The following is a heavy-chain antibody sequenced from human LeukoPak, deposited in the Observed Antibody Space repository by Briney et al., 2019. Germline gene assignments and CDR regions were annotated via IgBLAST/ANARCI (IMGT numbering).Heavy chain of an antibody. CDR2: INAGNGNT. D-gene: IGHD2-2*01. CDR3: ARAEIPGRFQNYYGMDV. V-gene: IGHV1-3*01. CDR1: GYTFTSYA. J-gene: IGHJ6*02. Sequence: ASVKVSCKASGYTFTSYAVHWVRQAPGQRLEWMGWINAGNGNTKYSQKFQGRVTITRDTSASTAYMELSSLRSEDTAVYYCARAEIPGRFQNYYGMDVWGQGTTVTVSS.